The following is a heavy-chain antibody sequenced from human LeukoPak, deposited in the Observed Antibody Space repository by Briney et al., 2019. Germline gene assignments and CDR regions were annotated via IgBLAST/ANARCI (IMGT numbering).Heavy chain of an antibody. CDR1: GYTFTGYY. Sequence: ASVKVSCKASGYTFTGYYMHWVRQAPGQGLEWMEWINPNSGGTNYAQKFQGRVTMTRDTSISTAYMELSRLRSDDTAVYYCAVGYSSGWYYYYYYYMDVWGKGTTVTVSS. J-gene: IGHJ6*03. D-gene: IGHD6-19*01. CDR3: AVGYSSGWYYYYYYYMDV. V-gene: IGHV1-2*02. CDR2: INPNSGGT.